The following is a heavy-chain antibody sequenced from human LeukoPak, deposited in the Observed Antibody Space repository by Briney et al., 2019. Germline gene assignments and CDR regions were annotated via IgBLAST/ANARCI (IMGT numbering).Heavy chain of an antibody. CDR3: AKSPLVGSYSGYFDY. D-gene: IGHD3-10*01. Sequence: PGRSLRLSCAASGFPFAGYAMSWVRQAPGKGLEWVSGISGSGGNTYYADSVKGRFTISRDNSKNTLYLQMNSLRAEDTAVYYCAKSPLVGSYSGYFDYWGQGALVTVSS. V-gene: IGHV3-23*01. CDR2: ISGSGGNT. J-gene: IGHJ4*02. CDR1: GFPFAGYA.